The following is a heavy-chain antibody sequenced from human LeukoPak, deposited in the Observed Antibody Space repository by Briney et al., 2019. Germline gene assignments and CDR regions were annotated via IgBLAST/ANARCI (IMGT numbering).Heavy chain of an antibody. CDR3: AREGYYYGSGD. V-gene: IGHV1-69*05. D-gene: IGHD3-10*01. J-gene: IGHJ4*02. CDR1: GGTSSSYA. Sequence: GSSVKVSCKASGGTSSSYAISWVRQAPGRGLEWMGGIIPIFGTANYAQKFQGRVTITTDESTSTAYMELSSLRSDDTAVYYCAREGYYYGSGDWGQGTLVTVSS. CDR2: IIPIFGTA.